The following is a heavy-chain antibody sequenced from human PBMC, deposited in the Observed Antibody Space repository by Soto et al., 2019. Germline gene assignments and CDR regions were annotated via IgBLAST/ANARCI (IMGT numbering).Heavy chain of an antibody. Sequence: GGSLRLSCAASGFTFSGSAMHWVRQASGKGREWVGRIRSKANSYATAYAASVKGRFTISRDDSKNTAYLQMNSLKTEDTAVYYCTRHGVDKGIFTLDYWGQGTLVTVSS. CDR1: GFTFSGSA. J-gene: IGHJ4*02. V-gene: IGHV3-73*01. D-gene: IGHD3-9*01. CDR2: IRSKANSYAT. CDR3: TRHGVDKGIFTLDY.